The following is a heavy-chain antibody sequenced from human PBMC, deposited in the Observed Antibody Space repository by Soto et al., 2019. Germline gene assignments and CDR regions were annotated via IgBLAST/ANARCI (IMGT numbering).Heavy chain of an antibody. CDR1: GFSLSNARMG. J-gene: IGHJ4*02. Sequence: SGPTLVNPTETLTLTCTVSGFSLSNARMGVSWIRQPPGKALEWLAHIFSNDEKSYSTSLKSRLTISKDTSKSQVVLTMTNMDPVDTATYYCARLQFGVVTLTLYYWGQGTLVTVSS. V-gene: IGHV2-26*01. CDR2: IFSNDEK. D-gene: IGHD3-3*01. CDR3: ARLQFGVVTLTLYY.